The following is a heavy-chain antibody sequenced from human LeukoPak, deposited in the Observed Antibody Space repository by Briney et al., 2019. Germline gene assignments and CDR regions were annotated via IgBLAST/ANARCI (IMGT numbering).Heavy chain of an antibody. J-gene: IGHJ6*02. Sequence: GASVKVSCKASGYTFTSYGISWVRQAPGQGLEWMGWISAYNGNINYAQKLQGRVTMTTDTSTSTAYMELRSLRSDDTAVYYCAREQAYCSSTSCYVMHGMDVWGQGTTVTVSS. V-gene: IGHV1-18*01. D-gene: IGHD2-2*01. CDR1: GYTFTSYG. CDR2: ISAYNGNI. CDR3: AREQAYCSSTSCYVMHGMDV.